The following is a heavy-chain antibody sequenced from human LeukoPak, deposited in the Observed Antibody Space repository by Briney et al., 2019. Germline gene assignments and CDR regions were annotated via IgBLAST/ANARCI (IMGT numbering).Heavy chain of an antibody. Sequence: GASVKISCEASGHSFTNHWIGWVRQMPGKGLEWMGIINLGDSETQYSPSFQGQVTISLDKSISTAYLQWRSLKVSDTAMYYCARRPYSGSPNWFDPWGQGTLVTVSS. CDR2: INLGDSET. CDR3: ARRPYSGSPNWFDP. V-gene: IGHV5-51*01. J-gene: IGHJ5*02. D-gene: IGHD1-26*01. CDR1: GHSFTNHW.